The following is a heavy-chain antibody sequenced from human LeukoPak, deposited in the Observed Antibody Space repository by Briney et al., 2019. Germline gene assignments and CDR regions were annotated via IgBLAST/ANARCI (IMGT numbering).Heavy chain of an antibody. CDR2: ISSSSSYI. J-gene: IGHJ4*02. V-gene: IGHV3-21*01. D-gene: IGHD4-23*01. CDR3: ARDFYGGSEFDY. CDR1: GFTFSSYS. Sequence: PGRSLRLSCAASGFTFSSYSMNWVRQAPGKGLEWVSSISSSSSYIYYADSEKGRFTISRDNAKNSLYLQMNSLRAEDTAVYYCARDFYGGSEFDYWGQGTLVTVSS.